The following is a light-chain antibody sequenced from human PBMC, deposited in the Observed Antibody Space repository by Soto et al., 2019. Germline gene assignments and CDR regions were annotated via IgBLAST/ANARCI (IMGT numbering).Light chain of an antibody. CDR3: SSYTSSSILYV. Sequence: QSVLTQPASVSGSPGQSITISCTGTSSDVGGYNYVSWYQQHQGKAPQLIIYEVSNRPSAVSNRFSGSKSGNAASLTISGLQTEDEADYHCSSYTSSSILYVFGTGTKVTV. V-gene: IGLV2-14*01. CDR2: EVS. CDR1: SSDVGGYNY. J-gene: IGLJ1*01.